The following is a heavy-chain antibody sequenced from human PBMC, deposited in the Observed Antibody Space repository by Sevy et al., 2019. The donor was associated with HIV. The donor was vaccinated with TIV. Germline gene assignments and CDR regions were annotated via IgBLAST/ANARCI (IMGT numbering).Heavy chain of an antibody. J-gene: IGHJ4*02. Sequence: GGSLRLSCAASGFTFSSYAMHWVRQAPGKGLEWVAVISYDGSNKYYADSVKGRFTISRDNSKNTLYLQMNSQRAEDTAVYYCARDLTRIFDYWGQGTMVTVSS. CDR2: ISYDGSNK. V-gene: IGHV3-30-3*01. CDR1: GFTFSSYA. CDR3: ARDLTRIFDY. D-gene: IGHD3-9*01.